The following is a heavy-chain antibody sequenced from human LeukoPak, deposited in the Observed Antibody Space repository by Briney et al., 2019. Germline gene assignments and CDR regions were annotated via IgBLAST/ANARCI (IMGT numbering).Heavy chain of an antibody. V-gene: IGHV1-24*01. CDR3: ATANQGTAWFDP. J-gene: IGHJ5*02. D-gene: IGHD1-1*01. CDR1: GYTLTELS. CDR2: FDPEDGET. Sequence: ASVKVSCKVSGYTLTELSMHWVRQAPGKGLEWMGGFDPEDGETIYAQKFQGRVTMTEDTSTDTAYMELSSLRSEDTAVYYCATANQGTAWFDPWGQGTLDTVSS.